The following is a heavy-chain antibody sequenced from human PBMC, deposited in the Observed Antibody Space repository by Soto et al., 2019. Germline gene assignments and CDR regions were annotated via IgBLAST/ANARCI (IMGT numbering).Heavy chain of an antibody. CDR1: GYTFSNYG. J-gene: IGHJ5*02. CDR3: TRDASRDSSARGWFDP. CDR2: ISLYSDGT. V-gene: IGHV1-18*01. Sequence: ASVKVSCKTSGYTFSNYGITWVRQAPGQPLEWLGWISLYSDGTNYAQKFQGRVSISRDNAKNSLHLQMNSLRAEDTAVYYCTRDASRDSSARGWFDPWGPGTLVTVSS. D-gene: IGHD6-13*01.